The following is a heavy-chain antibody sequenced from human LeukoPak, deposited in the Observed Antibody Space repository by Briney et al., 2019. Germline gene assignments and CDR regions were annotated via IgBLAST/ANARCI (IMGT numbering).Heavy chain of an antibody. CDR1: GFIFSRYA. CDR3: AKGSTSYGYRLDY. V-gene: IGHV3-23*01. CDR2: ITDSGGTT. Sequence: PGGSLRLSCAASGFIFSRYAMSWVRQAPGKGLEWVSVITDSGGTTYYADSVKGRFTISRDNSKNTVYVQMNSLRAEDTAVYYCAKGSTSYGYRLDYWGQGTLVTVSS. J-gene: IGHJ4*02. D-gene: IGHD5-18*01.